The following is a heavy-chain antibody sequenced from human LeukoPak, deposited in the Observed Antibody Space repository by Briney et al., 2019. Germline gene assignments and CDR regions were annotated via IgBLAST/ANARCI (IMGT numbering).Heavy chain of an antibody. J-gene: IGHJ4*02. CDR2: IYSGGST. V-gene: IGHV3-53*01. CDR3: AREGQQLGFDY. D-gene: IGHD6-13*01. Sequence: GGSLRLSCAASGFTVSSNYMSWVRQAPGKGLEWVSVIYSGGSTYYADSVKGRFTISRGNSKNTLYLQMNSLRAEDTAVYYCAREGQQLGFDYWGQGTLVTVSS. CDR1: GFTVSSNY.